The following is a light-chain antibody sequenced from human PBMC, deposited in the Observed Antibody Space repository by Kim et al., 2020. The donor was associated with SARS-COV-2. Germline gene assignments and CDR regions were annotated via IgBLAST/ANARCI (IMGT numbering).Light chain of an antibody. V-gene: IGKV3-15*01. J-gene: IGKJ1*01. CDR2: GAS. CDR3: HQYDNWPPLT. Sequence: SPGERATPSCRASQSVSSNLAWYQQKPGQAPRLLIYGASTRATGIPARFSGSGSGTEFTLTISSLQSEDFAVYYCHQYDNWPPLTFGQGTKVDIK. CDR1: QSVSSN.